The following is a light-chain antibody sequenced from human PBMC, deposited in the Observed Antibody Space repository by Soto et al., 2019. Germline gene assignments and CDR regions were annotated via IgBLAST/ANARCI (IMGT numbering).Light chain of an antibody. Sequence: QSALTQPASVSGSPGQSITISCSGSSSDVGNGYDSVSWYQQHPGKAPKLIIYEVTNRPSEVSSRFSGSKSGNTASLTISGLQAEDEADYYCSSYTVSVAPSVFGTGTKVTVL. CDR3: SSYTVSVAPSV. CDR1: SSDVGNGYDS. V-gene: IGLV2-14*01. J-gene: IGLJ1*01. CDR2: EVT.